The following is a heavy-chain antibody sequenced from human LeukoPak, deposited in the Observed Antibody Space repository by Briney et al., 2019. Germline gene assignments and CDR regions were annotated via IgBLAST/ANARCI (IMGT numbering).Heavy chain of an antibody. Sequence: GGSLRLSCAASGFNFSSHWMYWVRQAPGKGLIWFSRTNSDGSSTIYADSVKGRFTVSRDNAKNTVYLQMNSLRVEDTAIYYCARIVRYGSAPLYSFGLDVWGQGTTVIVSS. V-gene: IGHV3-74*01. CDR1: GFNFSSHW. D-gene: IGHD3-10*01. J-gene: IGHJ6*02. CDR2: TNSDGSST. CDR3: ARIVRYGSAPLYSFGLDV.